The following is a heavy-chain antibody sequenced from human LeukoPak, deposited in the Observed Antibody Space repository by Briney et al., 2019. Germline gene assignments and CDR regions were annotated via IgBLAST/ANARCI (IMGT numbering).Heavy chain of an antibody. CDR2: IKQDGSEK. CDR3: ARAGGYASSWAY. CDR1: GFTFSSYW. V-gene: IGHV3-7*01. J-gene: IGHJ4*02. Sequence: GGSLRLSCAASGFTFSSYWMSWVRQAPGKGLEWVANIKQDGSEKNYVDSVKGRFTISRDNAKNSLDLQMNSLRGEDTAVYYCARAGGYASSWAYWGQGTLVAVSS. D-gene: IGHD5-12*01.